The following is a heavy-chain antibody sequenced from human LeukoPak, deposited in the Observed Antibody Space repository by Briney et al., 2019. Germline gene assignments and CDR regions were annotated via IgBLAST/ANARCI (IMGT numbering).Heavy chain of an antibody. CDR2: IYYSGST. CDR3: ARGNLLLWFGELAPAPFDP. Sequence: SSETLSLTCTVSGGSISSYYWSWIRQPPGKGLEWIGYIYYSGSTNYNPSLKSRVTISVDTSKKQFSLKLSSVTAADTAVYYCARGNLLLWFGELAPAPFDPWGQGTLVTVSS. D-gene: IGHD3-10*01. V-gene: IGHV4-59*12. J-gene: IGHJ5*02. CDR1: GGSISSYY.